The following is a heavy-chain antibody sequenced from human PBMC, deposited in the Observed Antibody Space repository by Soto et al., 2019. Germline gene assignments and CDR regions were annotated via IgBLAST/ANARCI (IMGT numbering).Heavy chain of an antibody. V-gene: IGHV4-59*08. D-gene: IGHD1-1*01. CDR3: ARHPTIARFENGLDV. Sequence: SETLSLTCTVSGGSVSGYYWSWIRQPPGKGLEWIGYIYYTGTTIYSPSLERRVTLSVDRAKDQVSLKLTSVTPADTAVYYCARHPTIARFENGLDVWGQG. J-gene: IGHJ6*02. CDR1: GGSVSGYY. CDR2: IYYTGTT.